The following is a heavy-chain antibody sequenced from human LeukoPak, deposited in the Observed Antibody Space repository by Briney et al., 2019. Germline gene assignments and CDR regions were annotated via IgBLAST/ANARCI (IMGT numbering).Heavy chain of an antibody. CDR3: ARDSGSYERSGYYHFDY. D-gene: IGHD3-22*01. Sequence: PLETLSLTCTVSGASLISYYWNWIRQPPGKGLEWIGYIYYNGSPNYNPSLKSRVTMSQDTSKNQFSLKLTSVTAADTAVYYCARDSGSYERSGYYHFDYWGQGSLVTVSS. J-gene: IGHJ4*02. CDR1: GASLISYY. CDR2: IYYNGSP. V-gene: IGHV4-59*01.